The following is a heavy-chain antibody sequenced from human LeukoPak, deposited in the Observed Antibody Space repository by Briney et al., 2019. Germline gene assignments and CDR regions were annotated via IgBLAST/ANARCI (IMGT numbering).Heavy chain of an antibody. CDR1: GYTLTNNW. CDR3: VRFALTSSLDH. CDR2: IYPGYSDA. J-gene: IGHJ5*02. Sequence: GESLKISGKISGYTLTNNWIGWVRQVPGKGLEWMGLIYPGYSDAKYSPSFQGQVTLSVDASISTAYLQLTGLRASDTAIYYCVRFALTSSLDHWGQGTLVTVSS. D-gene: IGHD6-13*01. V-gene: IGHV5-51*01.